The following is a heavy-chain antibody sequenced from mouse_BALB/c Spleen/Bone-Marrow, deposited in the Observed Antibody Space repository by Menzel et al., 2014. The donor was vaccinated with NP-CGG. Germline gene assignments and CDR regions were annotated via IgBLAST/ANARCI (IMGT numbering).Heavy chain of an antibody. J-gene: IGHJ4*01. V-gene: IGHV1-67*01. CDR3: ARSGKVRNAMDY. CDR1: GYTFTDYA. Sequence: QVQLQQSGAELVRPGVSVKISCKGSGYTFTDYAVHWVKQSHTKSLEWIGLISSYYGDATYNQKFKGKATMTVDKSSSTAFLELARLTSEDSTIYYCARSGKVRNAMDYWGQGTSFTVSS. CDR2: ISSYYGDA. D-gene: IGHD2-14*01.